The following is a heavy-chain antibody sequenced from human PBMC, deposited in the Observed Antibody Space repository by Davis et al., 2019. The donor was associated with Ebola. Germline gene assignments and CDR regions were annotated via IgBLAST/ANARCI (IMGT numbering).Heavy chain of an antibody. CDR2: ISSGGVTT. CDR1: GFTFSDYS. J-gene: IGHJ6*03. D-gene: IGHD2-21*01. V-gene: IGHV3-48*02. Sequence: GGSLRLSCEASGFTFSDYSMAWVRQAPGKGLEWLSYISSGGVTTSYADSVTGRFSTSRDNAQNSLLMQMNSLRDEDTAVYYCARVNLWSRGWGMDVWGKGTTVTVSS. CDR3: ARVNLWSRGWGMDV.